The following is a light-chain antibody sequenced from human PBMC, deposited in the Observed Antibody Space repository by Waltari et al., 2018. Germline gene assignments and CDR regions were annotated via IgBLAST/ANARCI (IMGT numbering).Light chain of an antibody. Sequence: YVLTQPPSVSVAPGKTATLTCGGENIESKSVNWYQQKAGQAPVLVLFYDTARPSGIPDRCSGSNSGNTAPRTISWVEAGDEADYHCQVWDDTTNSGVFGGGTRLTVL. CDR2: YDT. V-gene: IGLV3-21*01. J-gene: IGLJ3*02. CDR1: NIESKS. CDR3: QVWDDTTNSGV.